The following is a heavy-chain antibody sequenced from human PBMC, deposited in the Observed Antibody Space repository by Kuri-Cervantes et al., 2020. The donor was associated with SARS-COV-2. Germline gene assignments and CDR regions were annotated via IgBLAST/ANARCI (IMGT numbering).Heavy chain of an antibody. D-gene: IGHD6-13*01. CDR2: INPSGGST. V-gene: IGHV1-46*01. CDR1: GYTFTSYY. CDR3: AREVCVGIAAAGKACYYYYGMDV. Sequence: ASVKVSCKASGYTFTSYYMHWVRQAPGQGLEWMGIINPSGGSTSYAQKFQGRVTMTRDTSTSTVYMELSSLRSEDTAVYYCAREVCVGIAAAGKACYYYYGMDVCGQGTTVTVSS. J-gene: IGHJ6*02.